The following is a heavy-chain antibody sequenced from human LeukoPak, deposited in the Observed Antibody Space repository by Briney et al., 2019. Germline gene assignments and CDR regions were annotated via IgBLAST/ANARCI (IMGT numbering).Heavy chain of an antibody. D-gene: IGHD5-18*01. CDR2: IYYSGST. J-gene: IGHJ4*02. V-gene: IGHV4-30-4*08. Sequence: SETLSLTCTVSGGSISSGGYYWSWIRQHPGKGLEWIGYIYYSGSTYYNPSLKSRVTISVDTSKNQFSLKLTSVTAADTAVYYCARWVGGYSYGYDYWGQGTLVTVSS. CDR1: GGSISSGGYY. CDR3: ARWVGGYSYGYDY.